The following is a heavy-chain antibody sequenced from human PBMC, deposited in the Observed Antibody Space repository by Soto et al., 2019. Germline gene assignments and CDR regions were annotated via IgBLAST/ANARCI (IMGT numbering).Heavy chain of an antibody. D-gene: IGHD2-2*01. CDR2: IIPIFGTA. J-gene: IGHJ6*02. Sequence: QVQLEQSGAEVKKPGSSVKVSCKASGGTFSSYAISWVRQAPGQGLEWMGGIIPIFGTANYAQKFQGRVTITADESTSTAYMELSSLRSEDTAVYYCARRRTDIVVVPAAPTNYYGMDVWGQGTTVTVSS. V-gene: IGHV1-69*01. CDR3: ARRRTDIVVVPAAPTNYYGMDV. CDR1: GGTFSSYA.